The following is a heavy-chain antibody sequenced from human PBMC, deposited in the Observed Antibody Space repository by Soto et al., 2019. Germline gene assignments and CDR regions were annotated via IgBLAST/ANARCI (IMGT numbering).Heavy chain of an antibody. D-gene: IGHD3-10*01. CDR3: ASAYYYDSGDYGMDV. CDR1: GFNFSTYG. Sequence: PGGSLRLSCAASGFNFSTYGMSWVRQAPGKGLEWVSSISYSSSHIFYADSVKGRFTISRDNAKNSLYLQMNSLRAEDTAVYYCASAYYYDSGDYGMDVWGQGTTVTVSS. J-gene: IGHJ6*02. CDR2: ISYSSSHI. V-gene: IGHV3-21*04.